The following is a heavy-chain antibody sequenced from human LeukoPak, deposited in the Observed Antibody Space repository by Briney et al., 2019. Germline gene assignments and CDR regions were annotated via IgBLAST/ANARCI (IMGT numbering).Heavy chain of an antibody. CDR2: ISSSSSYI. Sequence: GGSLRLSCAVSGHNFDDAWMNWVRQAPGMGPEWVSSISSSSSYIYYADSVKGRFTISRDNAKNSLYLQMNSLRAEDTAVYYCARPRDDSSGYYSYYFDYWGQGTLVTVSS. CDR1: GHNFDDAW. V-gene: IGHV3-21*01. J-gene: IGHJ4*02. D-gene: IGHD3-22*01. CDR3: ARPRDDSSGYYSYYFDY.